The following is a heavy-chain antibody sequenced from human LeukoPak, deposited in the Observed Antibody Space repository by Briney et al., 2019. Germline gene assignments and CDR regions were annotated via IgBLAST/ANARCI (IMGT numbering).Heavy chain of an antibody. J-gene: IGHJ4*02. CDR3: AKGAASRGYTYVAN. V-gene: IGHV3-53*01. D-gene: IGHD5-18*01. CDR1: GFTVTTYY. Sequence: QPGGSLRLSCAASGFTVTTYYMSWVRQAPGKGLEWVSVIYPGGTTYYSDSVKGRFTISRGNSENTLFLQMDSLRAEDTAVYYCAKGAASRGYTYVANWGQGTLVTVSS. CDR2: IYPGGTT.